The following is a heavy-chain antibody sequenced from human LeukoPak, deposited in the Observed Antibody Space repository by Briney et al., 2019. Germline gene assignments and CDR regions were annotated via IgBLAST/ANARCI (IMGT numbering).Heavy chain of an antibody. CDR1: GFTFSTYW. CDR3: AREEHDYGDYLDYYYYGMDV. Sequence: PGGSLRLSCAASGFTFSTYWMSWVRQAPGKGLEWVANIKEDGSEKNYADSVKGRFTISRDNAKNTLYLQMNSLRAEDTAVYYCAREEHDYGDYLDYYYYGMDVWGQGTTVTVSS. D-gene: IGHD4-17*01. CDR2: IKEDGSEK. V-gene: IGHV3-7*01. J-gene: IGHJ6*02.